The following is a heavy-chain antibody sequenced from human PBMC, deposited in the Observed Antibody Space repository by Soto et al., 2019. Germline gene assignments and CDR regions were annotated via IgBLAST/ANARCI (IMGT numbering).Heavy chain of an antibody. CDR1: GFTFSNYW. D-gene: IGHD4-17*01. Sequence: PGVSLRRSWAPSGFTFSNYWMSWVRQATGQGLEWVPSIKQDGSVKHYVDSVKGRFTISRDNAEKSLHLQMNSLRAEDTAVSYCAKLRGDYPVFDYWGKGARVTVSS. V-gene: IGHV3-7*03. CDR3: AKLRGDYPVFDY. J-gene: IGHJ4*02. CDR2: IKQDGSVK.